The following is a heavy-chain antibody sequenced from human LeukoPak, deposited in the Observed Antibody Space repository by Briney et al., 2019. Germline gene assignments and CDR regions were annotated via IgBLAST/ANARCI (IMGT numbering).Heavy chain of an antibody. D-gene: IGHD6-19*01. Sequence: GGALRLSCAASGFTFSSYWMSWVRQAPGKGLEWVANIKQDGSEKYYVDSVKGRFTISRHNAKNSLYLQMNSLRAEDTAVYYCARGTNLVQWLVLKGFDYWGQGTLVTVSS. V-gene: IGHV3-7*01. CDR2: IKQDGSEK. J-gene: IGHJ4*02. CDR3: ARGTNLVQWLVLKGFDY. CDR1: GFTFSSYW.